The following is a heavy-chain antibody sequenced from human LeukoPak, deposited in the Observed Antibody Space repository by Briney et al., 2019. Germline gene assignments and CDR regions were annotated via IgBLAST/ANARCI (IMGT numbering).Heavy chain of an antibody. D-gene: IGHD2-21*01. J-gene: IGHJ4*02. CDR3: ARGAKVADFDY. V-gene: IGHV1-18*01. CDR2: ISAYNGNT. Sequence: ASVKVSCKASGYTFTSYGISWGRQAPGQGLEWMGWISAYNGNTNYAQKLQGRVTMTTDTSTSTVYMELSSLRSEDTAVYYCARGAKVADFDYWGQGTLVTVSS. CDR1: GYTFTSYG.